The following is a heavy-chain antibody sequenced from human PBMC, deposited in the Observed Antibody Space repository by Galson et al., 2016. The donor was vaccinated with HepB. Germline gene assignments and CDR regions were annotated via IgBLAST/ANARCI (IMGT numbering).Heavy chain of an antibody. CDR3: ARELDPIIRCLDF. J-gene: IGHJ4*02. Sequence: SVKVSCKASGFTSNNFYVHWVRQAPGQGLEWMGIIKPTGSITNYAQKLQGRVTLTKDASKHTVYMELSSLRSEDTAVYYCARELDPIIRCLDFWGPGTPITVSS. CDR2: IKPTGSIT. D-gene: IGHD3-3*01. CDR1: GFTSNNFY. V-gene: IGHV1-46*02.